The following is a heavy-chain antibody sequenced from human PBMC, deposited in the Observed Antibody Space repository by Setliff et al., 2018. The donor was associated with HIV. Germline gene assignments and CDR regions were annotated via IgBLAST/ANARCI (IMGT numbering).Heavy chain of an antibody. D-gene: IGHD2-21*02. J-gene: IGHJ6*02. CDR1: GYSISSGYH. V-gene: IGHV4-38-2*01. CDR3: ARSYCAADCAHNSPRGMDV. Sequence: PSETLSLTCSVSGYSISSGYHWARIRHPQGKGLEWIGSIYHSGSTYYNPSRKSRVTISVDTSKNQFSLKLNSLTAADTAVYYCARSYCAADCAHNSPRGMDVWGQGTTVTVSS. CDR2: IYHSGST.